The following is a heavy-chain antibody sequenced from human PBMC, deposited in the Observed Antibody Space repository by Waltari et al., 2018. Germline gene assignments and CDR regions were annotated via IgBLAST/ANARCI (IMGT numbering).Heavy chain of an antibody. D-gene: IGHD6-13*01. Sequence: QVQLVQSGAEVKKPGSSVKVSCKASGGTFSSYAISWVRQAPGQGLEWMGGIIPIFGTANYEQKVQGRGTISADESTSTADMERSSLRSEDTAVYYCAGSSAYSSSWYQSAEYFQHWGQGTLVTVSS. CDR3: AGSSAYSSSWYQSAEYFQH. CDR2: IIPIFGTA. J-gene: IGHJ1*01. V-gene: IGHV1-69*13. CDR1: GGTFSSYA.